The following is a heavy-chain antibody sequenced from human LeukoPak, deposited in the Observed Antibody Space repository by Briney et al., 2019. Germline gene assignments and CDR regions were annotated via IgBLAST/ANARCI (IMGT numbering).Heavy chain of an antibody. D-gene: IGHD6-6*01. CDR2: IYYTGTT. CDR1: GGSMGRGGYY. V-gene: IGHV4-31*03. Sequence: PSETLSLTCTVSGGSMGRGGYYWSWVRQSPGKGLEWIGYIYYTGTTNYNPSLKSRVTMSVDTSKNQFSLKLSSVTAADTAVYYCARAGAARLTGKKRLRDFDYWGQGTLVTVSS. J-gene: IGHJ4*02. CDR3: ARAGAARLTGKKRLRDFDY.